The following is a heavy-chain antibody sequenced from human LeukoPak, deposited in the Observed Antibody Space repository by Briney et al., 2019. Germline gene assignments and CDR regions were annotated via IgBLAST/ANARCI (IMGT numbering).Heavy chain of an antibody. Sequence: GRSLRLSCAASGFTFRSYGMHWVRQAPGKGLEWVAVISDDGSNKHYADSVKGRFTISRDSSKNTLSLQMNSLRVEDTAVYYCAKDNKRYSCDYWGQGTLVTVSS. CDR3: AKDNKRYSCDY. CDR1: GFTFRSYG. D-gene: IGHD5-18*01. V-gene: IGHV3-30*18. J-gene: IGHJ4*02. CDR2: ISDDGSNK.